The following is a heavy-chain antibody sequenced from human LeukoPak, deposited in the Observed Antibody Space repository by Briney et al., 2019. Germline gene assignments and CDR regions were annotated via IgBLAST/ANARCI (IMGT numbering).Heavy chain of an antibody. D-gene: IGHD3-16*02. CDR2: VYYSGSN. V-gene: IGHV4-30-4*01. CDR3: ARGRIYDYVWGSYRYFNWIDP. Sequence: SQTLSPTCIVSGGSMSSGDYYWSWLRQPPGKGVEWVGYVYYSGSNYYNPSLKSRVTMSVDTSKNQYSLKLSSVTAADTAAYYCARGRIYDYVWGSYRYFNWIDPWGQGTLVTVSS. CDR1: GGSMSSGDYY. J-gene: IGHJ5*02.